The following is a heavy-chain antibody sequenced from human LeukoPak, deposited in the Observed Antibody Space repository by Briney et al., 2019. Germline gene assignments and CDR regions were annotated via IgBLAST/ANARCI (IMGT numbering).Heavy chain of an antibody. Sequence: ASVKVSCKASGYTFTSYGISWVRQAPGQGLEWMGWISAYNGNTNYAQKLQGRVTMTTDTSTSTAYMELRSLRSDDTAVYYCASSGCSSTSCSLWFDPWGQGTLATVSS. CDR1: GYTFTSYG. V-gene: IGHV1-18*01. CDR3: ASSGCSSTSCSLWFDP. J-gene: IGHJ5*02. CDR2: ISAYNGNT. D-gene: IGHD2-2*01.